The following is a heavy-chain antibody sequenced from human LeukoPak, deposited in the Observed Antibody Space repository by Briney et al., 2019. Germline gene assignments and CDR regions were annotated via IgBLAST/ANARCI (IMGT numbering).Heavy chain of an antibody. CDR1: GFTFSSYA. Sequence: PGGSLRLSCAASGFTFSSYAMHWVRQAPGKGLEWVAVISYDGSNKYYADSVKGRFTISRDNSKNTLYLQMNSLRAEDTAVYYCARDDSSGYYSLTFDYWGQGTLVTVSS. CDR3: ARDDSSGYYSLTFDY. CDR2: ISYDGSNK. J-gene: IGHJ4*02. V-gene: IGHV3-30*04. D-gene: IGHD3-22*01.